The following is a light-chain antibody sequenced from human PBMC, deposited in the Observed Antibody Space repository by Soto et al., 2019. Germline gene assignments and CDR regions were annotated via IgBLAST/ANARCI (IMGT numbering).Light chain of an antibody. J-gene: IGLJ2*01. CDR2: LNSDGSH. Sequence: QLVLTQSPSASASLGASVKLTCTLSSGHSSYAIAWHQQQPEKGPRYLMKLNSDGSHSKGDGIPDRFSGSSSGAERYLTTSSLQSEDEADYYCQTWGTGHVVFGGGTKLTVL. CDR3: QTWGTGHVV. V-gene: IGLV4-69*01. CDR1: SGHSSYA.